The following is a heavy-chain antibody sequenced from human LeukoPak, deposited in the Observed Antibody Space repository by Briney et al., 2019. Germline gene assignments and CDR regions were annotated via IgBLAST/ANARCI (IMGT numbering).Heavy chain of an antibody. CDR2: IYYSGST. V-gene: IGHV4-59*11. CDR1: GGSISSHY. CDR3: ARVDDFWSGHYYYYYMDV. J-gene: IGHJ6*03. D-gene: IGHD3-3*01. Sequence: PSETLSLTCTVSGGSISSHYWSWIRQPPGEGLEWIGYIYYSGSTNYNPSLKSRVTISVDTSKNQFSLKLSSVTAADTAVYYCARVDDFWSGHYYYYYMDVWGKGTTVTVSS.